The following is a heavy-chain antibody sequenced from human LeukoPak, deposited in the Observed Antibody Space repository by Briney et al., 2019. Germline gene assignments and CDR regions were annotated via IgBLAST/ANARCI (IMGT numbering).Heavy chain of an antibody. CDR1: GFTFSSYG. V-gene: IGHV3-30*18. CDR3: AKDGLFCGGDCYPGSFDY. Sequence: GGSLRLSCAASGFTFSSYGMHWVRQAPGKGLEWVAVISYDGSNKYYADSVKGRFTTSRDDSKNTLYLQMNSLRAEDTAVYYCAKDGLFCGGDCYPGSFDYWGQGTLVTVSS. D-gene: IGHD2-21*02. J-gene: IGHJ4*02. CDR2: ISYDGSNK.